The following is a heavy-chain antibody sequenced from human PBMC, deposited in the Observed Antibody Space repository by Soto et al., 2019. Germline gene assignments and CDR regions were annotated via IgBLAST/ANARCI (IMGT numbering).Heavy chain of an antibody. CDR2: ISDSGSLT. V-gene: IGHV3-11*01. J-gene: IGHJ1*01. CDR3: ARALVLGVGALSQ. Sequence: PXGSLCLSCAAAGFTFSAYYMSWIRQAPGKGLEWVSYISDSGSLTHYGDSVKGRFTISRDNAKASLYLQMDSLRAEDTAIYYCARALVLGVGALSQWGQGSLVTVSS. CDR1: GFTFSAYY. D-gene: IGHD1-26*01.